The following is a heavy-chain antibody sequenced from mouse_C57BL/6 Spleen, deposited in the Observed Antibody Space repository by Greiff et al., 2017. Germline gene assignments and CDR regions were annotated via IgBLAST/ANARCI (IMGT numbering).Heavy chain of an antibody. CDR1: GYTFTSYW. CDR2: IDPSDSYT. CDR3: ARIHYDYGGFAY. Sequence: QVQLQQSGAELVRPGTSVKLSCKASGYTFTSYWLHWVKQRPGQGLEWIGVIDPSDSYTNYNQKFKGKATVTVDTSSSTAYMQLSSLTSEDSAVYYCARIHYDYGGFAYWGQGTLVTVSA. D-gene: IGHD2-4*01. J-gene: IGHJ3*01. V-gene: IGHV1-59*01.